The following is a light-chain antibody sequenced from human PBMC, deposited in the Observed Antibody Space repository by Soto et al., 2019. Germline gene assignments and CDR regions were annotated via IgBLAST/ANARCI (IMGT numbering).Light chain of an antibody. CDR3: QQRSNWPLT. V-gene: IGKV3-11*01. J-gene: IGKJ3*01. Sequence: DIVLTQSPATLSLSPGERATLSCRASQSVSSYLVWFQQKPGQAPRLLIYDASTRATGIPARFSGSGSGTDFTPTISSLEPEDFAVYYCQQRSNWPLTFGPGTKVEIK. CDR1: QSVSSY. CDR2: DAS.